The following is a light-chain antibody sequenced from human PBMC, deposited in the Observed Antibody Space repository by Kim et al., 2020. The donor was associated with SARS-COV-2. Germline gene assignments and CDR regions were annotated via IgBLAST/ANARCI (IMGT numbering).Light chain of an antibody. V-gene: IGLV10-54*04. Sequence: LTQPPSVSKGLRQTATLTCTGNNNNVGNQGAAWLQQHQGHPPKLLSYRNNNRPSGISERFSASRSGDTASLTITGLQPEDETDYYCSSWDSSLNACVFGGGTQLTVL. J-gene: IGLJ3*02. CDR2: RNN. CDR1: NNNVGNQG. CDR3: SSWDSSLNACV.